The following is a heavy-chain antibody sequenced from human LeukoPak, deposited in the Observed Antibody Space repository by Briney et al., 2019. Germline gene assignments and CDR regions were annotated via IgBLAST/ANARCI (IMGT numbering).Heavy chain of an antibody. Sequence: PSETLSLTCTVSGGSISSDQWSWMRQPPGKGLEWIGYIYYSGSTNCNPSLKSRVTISVDTSKNQFSLKVSSVTAADTAVYYCARVFHDSSGYPFDYWGQGTLVTVSS. CDR2: IYYSGST. J-gene: IGHJ4*02. D-gene: IGHD3-22*01. V-gene: IGHV4-59*01. CDR3: ARVFHDSSGYPFDY. CDR1: GGSISSDQ.